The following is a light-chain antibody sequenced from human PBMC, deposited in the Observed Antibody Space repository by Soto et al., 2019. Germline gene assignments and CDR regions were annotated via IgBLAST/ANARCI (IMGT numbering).Light chain of an antibody. Sequence: QSALTQPASVSGSPGQSITISCTGTSSDVGGYKYVSWYQQHPGKAPKLMIYEVSNRPSGVSNRFSGPKSGNTASLTISGLQAEDEADYYCSSYTRSSLYVFGTGTKLTVL. CDR2: EVS. CDR3: SSYTRSSLYV. J-gene: IGLJ1*01. V-gene: IGLV2-14*01. CDR1: SSDVGGYKY.